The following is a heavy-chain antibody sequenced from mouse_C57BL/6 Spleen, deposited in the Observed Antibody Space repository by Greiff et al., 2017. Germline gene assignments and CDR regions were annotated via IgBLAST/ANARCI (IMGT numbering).Heavy chain of an antibody. CDR3: ARYDDYDFDY. D-gene: IGHD2-4*01. J-gene: IGHJ2*01. CDR1: GYTFTDYY. Sequence: QVQLQQSGAELVRPGASVKLSCKASGYTFTDYYINWVKQRPGQGLEWIARIYPGSGNTYYNEKFKGKATLTAEKSSSTAYMQLSSLTSEDSAVYFCARYDDYDFDYWGQGTTLTVSS. CDR2: IYPGSGNT. V-gene: IGHV1-76*01.